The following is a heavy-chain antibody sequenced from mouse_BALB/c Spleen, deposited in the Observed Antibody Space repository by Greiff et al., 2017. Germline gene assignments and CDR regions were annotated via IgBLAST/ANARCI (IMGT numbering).Heavy chain of an antibody. Sequence: QVQLQQPGAELVKPGASVKLSCKASGYTFTSYWMHWVKQRPGQGLEWIGEINPSNGRTNYNEKFKSKATLTVDKSSSTAYMQLSSLTSEDSAVYYCARLGYRLWFAYWGQGTLVTVSA. CDR1: GYTFTSYW. D-gene: IGHD2-14*01. J-gene: IGHJ3*01. V-gene: IGHV1S81*02. CDR3: ARLGYRLWFAY. CDR2: INPSNGRT.